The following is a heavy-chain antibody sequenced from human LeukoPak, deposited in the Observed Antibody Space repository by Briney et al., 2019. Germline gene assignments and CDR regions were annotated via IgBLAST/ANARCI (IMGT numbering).Heavy chain of an antibody. V-gene: IGHV3-7*03. CDR1: GFAVSDYW. CDR3: AKRCGGSCYPGFDY. J-gene: IGHJ4*02. D-gene: IGHD2-15*01. Sequence: GGSLRLSCAASGFAVSDYWMNWVRQAPGKGLEWVAKIKQDGSEKYYVDSVKGRFTISRDNSKNTLYLQMNSLRAEDTAVYYCAKRCGGSCYPGFDYWGQGTLVTVSS. CDR2: IKQDGSEK.